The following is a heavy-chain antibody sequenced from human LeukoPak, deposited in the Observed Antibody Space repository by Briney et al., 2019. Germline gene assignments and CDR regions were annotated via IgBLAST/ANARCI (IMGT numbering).Heavy chain of an antibody. CDR1: GGTFSSYA. CDR3: ASLMGSSGYYNGVPPIDY. J-gene: IGHJ4*02. V-gene: IGHV1-69*06. CDR2: IIPIFGTA. Sequence: GASVKVSCKASGGTFSSYAISWVRQAPGQGLEWMGGIIPIFGTANYAQKFQGRVTITADKSTSTAYVELSSLRSEDTAVYYCASLMGSSGYYNGVPPIDYWGQGTLVTVSS. D-gene: IGHD3-22*01.